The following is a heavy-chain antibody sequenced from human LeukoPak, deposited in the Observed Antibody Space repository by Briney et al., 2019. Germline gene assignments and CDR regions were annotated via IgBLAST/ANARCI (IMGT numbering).Heavy chain of an antibody. Sequence: RTSETLSLTCTVYGGSFSGYYWSWIRQPPGKGLEWIGEINHSGSTNYNPSLKSRVTISVDTSKNQFSLKLSSVTAADTAVYYCARLVEQNWGQGTLVTVSS. CDR2: INHSGST. CDR3: ARLVEQN. V-gene: IGHV4-34*01. J-gene: IGHJ4*02. D-gene: IGHD3-16*02. CDR1: GGSFSGYY.